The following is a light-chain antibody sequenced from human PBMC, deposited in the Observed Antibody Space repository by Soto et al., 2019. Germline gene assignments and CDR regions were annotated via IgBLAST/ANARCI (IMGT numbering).Light chain of an antibody. J-gene: IGKJ4*01. CDR3: QHYKTWPLA. CDR2: GAS. V-gene: IGKV1-39*01. Sequence: DIQMTQSPSSLSASVGDRVTITCRTSQSINTYLNWYQQKPGKAPKLLIYGASSLQSGVPLRFSGSGSGTDFTLTISSLQSEDFAVYYCQHYKTWPLAFGGGTKVEIK. CDR1: QSINTY.